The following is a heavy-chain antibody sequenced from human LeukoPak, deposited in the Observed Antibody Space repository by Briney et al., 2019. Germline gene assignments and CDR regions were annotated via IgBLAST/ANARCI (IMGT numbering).Heavy chain of an antibody. CDR2: INIEESGT. J-gene: IGHJ4*02. D-gene: IGHD6-6*01. Sequence: GGSLRLSCAASGFTFSNYWMHWVRQAPGKGLVWVPRINIEESGTNYADSVKGRFTISRDNAKNTLYLQMNSLRVEDTAVYYCARELSLSSSRHLDYWGQGTLVTVSS. CDR1: GFTFSNYW. V-gene: IGHV3-74*01. CDR3: ARELSLSSSRHLDY.